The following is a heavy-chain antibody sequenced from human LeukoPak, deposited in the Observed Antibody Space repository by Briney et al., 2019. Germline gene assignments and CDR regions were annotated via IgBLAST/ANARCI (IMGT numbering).Heavy chain of an antibody. CDR2: IYYSGST. V-gene: IGHV4-39*07. J-gene: IGHJ4*02. Sequence: SETLSLTCTVSGGSISSSSYYWGWIRQPPGKGLEWIGSIYYSGSTYYNPSLKSRVTISVDTSKNQFSLKLSSVTAADTAVYYCAQTHRNSSPYYFDYWGQGTLVTVSS. D-gene: IGHD6-6*01. CDR1: GGSISSSSYY. CDR3: AQTHRNSSPYYFDY.